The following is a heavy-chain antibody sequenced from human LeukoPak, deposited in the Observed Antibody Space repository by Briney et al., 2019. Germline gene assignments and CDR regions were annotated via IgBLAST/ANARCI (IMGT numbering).Heavy chain of an antibody. D-gene: IGHD6-19*01. CDR1: GGTFSSYA. V-gene: IGHV1-69*13. CDR3: ARDGLSSGWSEAFDI. CDR2: IIPIFGTA. J-gene: IGHJ3*02. Sequence: SVKVSCKASGGTFSSYAIGWVRQAPGQGLEWMGGIIPIFGTANYAQKFQGRVTITADESTSTAYMELSSLRSEDTAVYYCARDGLSSGWSEAFDIWGRGTMVTVSS.